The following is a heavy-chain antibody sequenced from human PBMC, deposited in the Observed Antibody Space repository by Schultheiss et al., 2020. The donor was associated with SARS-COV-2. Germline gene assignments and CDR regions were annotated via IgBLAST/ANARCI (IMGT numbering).Heavy chain of an antibody. CDR1: GFALSAYT. CDR2: ISSSSKYI. D-gene: IGHD6-19*01. V-gene: IGHV3-21*01. CDR3: ARDDYLAVAATHSFHY. Sequence: GGSLRLSCAASGFALSAYTMNWVRQAPGKGLEWVSFISSSSKYIYYADSVKGRFTVSRDNAKSSLHLQMDSLRVEDTAVYYCARDDYLAVAATHSFHYWGQGTRVTVS. J-gene: IGHJ4*02.